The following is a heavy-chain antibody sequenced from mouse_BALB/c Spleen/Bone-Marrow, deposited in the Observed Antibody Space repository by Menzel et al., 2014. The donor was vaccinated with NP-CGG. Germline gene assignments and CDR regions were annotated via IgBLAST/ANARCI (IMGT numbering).Heavy chain of an antibody. Sequence: QVQLQQSGAELVRPGSSVKISCKASGYAFSGYWMNWVKQRPGQGLEWIGQIYPGDGDTDYNGKFKGKATLTADKSSSSAYMHLSTLTSEDSAVYFCARGGISVDYWGQGTTLTVSS. CDR2: IYPGDGDT. J-gene: IGHJ2*01. CDR1: GYAFSGYW. CDR3: ARGGISVDY. V-gene: IGHV1-80*01.